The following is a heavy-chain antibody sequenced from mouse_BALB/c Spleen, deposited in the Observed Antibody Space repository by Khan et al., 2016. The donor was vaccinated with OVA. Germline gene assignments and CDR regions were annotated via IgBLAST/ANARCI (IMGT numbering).Heavy chain of an antibody. Sequence: QVQLKESGPGLVAPSQSLSITCTVSGFSLTDYAVSWIRQPPGKGLEWLGVIWVSGSKYYNSVLKPRLSISKDNYKSQVFLKMNSLQTDDTAMYFFARDPPYYSMDYWGQGTSVTVSS. CDR1: GFSLTDYA. CDR2: IWVSGSK. J-gene: IGHJ4*01. CDR3: ARDPPYYSMDY. V-gene: IGHV2-6-5*01.